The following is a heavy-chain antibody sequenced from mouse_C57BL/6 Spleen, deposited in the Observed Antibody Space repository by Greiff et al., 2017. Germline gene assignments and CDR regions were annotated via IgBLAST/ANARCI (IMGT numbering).Heavy chain of an antibody. CDR1: GYAFSSYW. CDR2: IYPGDGDT. V-gene: IGHV1-80*01. J-gene: IGHJ2*01. D-gene: IGHD2-3*01. CDR3: ARYYDGYGGLDY. Sequence: QVQLQQSGAELVKPGASVKISCKASGYAFSSYWMNWVKQRPGKGLEWIGQIYPGDGDTNYNGKFKGKATLTADKSSSTAYMQLSSLTYEDSAVYFCARYYDGYGGLDYWGQGTTLTVSS.